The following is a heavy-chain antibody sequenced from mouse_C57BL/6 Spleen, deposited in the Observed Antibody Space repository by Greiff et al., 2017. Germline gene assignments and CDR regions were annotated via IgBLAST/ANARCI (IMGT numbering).Heavy chain of an antibody. J-gene: IGHJ2*01. CDR3: AKENVDYFDV. Sequence: QVQLQQPGAELVKPGASVKLSCKASGYTFTSYWMHWVKQRPGQGLEWIGKIHPSDSDTNYNQKFKGKATLTVDTSSSTAYMQRSSLTSEAAAVYYGAKENVDYFDVWGKGTTLTVSS. V-gene: IGHV1-50*01. CDR1: GYTFTSYW. CDR2: IHPSDSDT.